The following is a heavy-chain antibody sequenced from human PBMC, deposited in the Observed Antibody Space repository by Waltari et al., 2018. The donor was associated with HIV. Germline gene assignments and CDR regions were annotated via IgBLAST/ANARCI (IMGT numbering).Heavy chain of an antibody. Sequence: EVQVLESGGGLIQPGGSLRLSCVGSGFSVRGNYMTWVRQAPGKGLEWVSVIYSGGSTYYADSVKGRFIISRDSAKNTVYLQMNSLRVEDTAKYYCARDRSQYYGMDVWGQGTEVTVSS. CDR3: ARDRSQYYGMDV. CDR1: GFSVRGNY. D-gene: IGHD4-4*01. V-gene: IGHV3-53*01. J-gene: IGHJ6*02. CDR2: IYSGGST.